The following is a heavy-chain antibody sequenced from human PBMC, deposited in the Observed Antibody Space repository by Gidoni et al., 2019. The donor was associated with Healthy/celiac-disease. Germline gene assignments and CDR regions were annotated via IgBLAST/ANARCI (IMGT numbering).Heavy chain of an antibody. D-gene: IGHD2-2*01. CDR2: FDPEDGET. CDR1: GYSLTELS. Sequence: VQQVPTGAEVSKPGASATVSCKVSGYSLTELSMYWVRQAPGKGLEWIGGFDPEDGETIYAEKVQGRVTMTEDTSTDTVYMELSSLRSEDTAVYYCATVYSSSTNFDYWGQGTLVTVSS. V-gene: IGHV1-24*01. CDR3: ATVYSSSTNFDY. J-gene: IGHJ4*02.